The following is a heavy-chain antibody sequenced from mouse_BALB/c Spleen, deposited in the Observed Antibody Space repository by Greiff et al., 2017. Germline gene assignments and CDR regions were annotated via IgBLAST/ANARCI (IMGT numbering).Heavy chain of an antibody. V-gene: IGHV1S137*01. CDR2: ISTYYGDA. J-gene: IGHJ1*01. D-gene: IGHD1-1*01. Sequence: VQLQQSGAELVRPGVSVKISCKGSGYTFTDYAMHWVKQSHAKSLEWIGVISTYYGDASYNQKFKGKATMTVDKSSSTAYMELARLTSEDSAIYYCARGAYYDGSSYRYWYFDVWGAGTTVTVSS. CDR1: GYTFTDYA. CDR3: ARGAYYDGSSYRYWYFDV.